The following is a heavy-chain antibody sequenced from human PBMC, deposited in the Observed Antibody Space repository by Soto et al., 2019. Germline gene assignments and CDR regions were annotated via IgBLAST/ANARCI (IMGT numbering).Heavy chain of an antibody. CDR1: GDSISTFY. CDR2: VYYTGST. V-gene: IGHV4-59*01. J-gene: IGHJ4*02. D-gene: IGHD3-22*01. CDR3: ARGRTVRNYADDSSDYFYFFDY. Sequence: PSETLSLTCTVSGDSISTFYWDWMRQSPGKELEWIGYVYYTGSTNYNPSLKSRVTISVDRSKHQFSLKLTSANAADTAVYYCARGRTVRNYADDSSDYFYFFDYWGQGTQVTVSS.